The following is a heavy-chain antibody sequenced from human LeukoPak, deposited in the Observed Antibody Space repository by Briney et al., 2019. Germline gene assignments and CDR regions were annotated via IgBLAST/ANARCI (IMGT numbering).Heavy chain of an antibody. CDR2: IIPIFGTA. CDR1: GGTFSSYA. J-gene: IGHJ5*02. V-gene: IGHV1-69*05. CDR3: ASRDNWFDP. Sequence: SVKVSCKASGGTFSSYAISWVRQAHGQGLEWMGRIIPIFGTANYAQKFQDRVTITTDESTSTTYIEPASLRTEHTAIYYWASRDNWFDPWGQGTLVTVSS.